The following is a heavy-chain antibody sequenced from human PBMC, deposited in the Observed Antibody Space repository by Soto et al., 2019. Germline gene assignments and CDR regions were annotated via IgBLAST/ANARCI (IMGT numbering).Heavy chain of an antibody. CDR3: AIVRVTDSPLDH. J-gene: IGHJ4*02. V-gene: IGHV3-30*03. CDR1: GFTFRCSG. CDR2: LAYDGSQK. Sequence: QVHLVESGGGVVQPGTSLTLTCTASGFTFRCSGMHWVRQAPGKGLEWLAFLAYDGSQKFYADSVKGRFSISRDNTKNTLYLHMSSLTAEDTAIYYCAIVRVTDSPLDHWGPGTLVTVSS. D-gene: IGHD2-21*02.